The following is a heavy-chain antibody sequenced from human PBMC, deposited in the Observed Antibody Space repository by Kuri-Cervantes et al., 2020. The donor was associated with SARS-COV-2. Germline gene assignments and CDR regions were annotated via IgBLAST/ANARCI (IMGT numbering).Heavy chain of an antibody. J-gene: IGHJ4*02. CDR3: ARAITIFGVVIELGLDY. V-gene: IGHV1-2*02. CDR1: GYTFTGHY. Sequence: ASVKVSCKASGYTFTGHYMHWVRQAPGQGLEWMGWINPNSGGINYAQKFQGRVTMTRDTSISTAYMELSRLRSDDTAVYYCARAITIFGVVIELGLDYWGQGTLVTVSS. D-gene: IGHD3-3*01. CDR2: INPNSGGI.